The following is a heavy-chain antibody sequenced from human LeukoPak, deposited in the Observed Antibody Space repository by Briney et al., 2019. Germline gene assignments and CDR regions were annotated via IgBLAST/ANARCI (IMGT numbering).Heavy chain of an antibody. CDR2: IIPIFGTA. J-gene: IGHJ4*02. CDR1: GGTFSSYA. CDR3: AREGGYSSSWLYDY. Sequence: ASVKVSCKASGGTFSSYAISWVRQAPGQGLEWMGGIIPIFGTANYAQKFQGRVTITADESTSTAYMELSSLRSEDTAVYYCAREGGYSSSWLYDYWGQGTLVTVSS. V-gene: IGHV1-69*13. D-gene: IGHD6-13*01.